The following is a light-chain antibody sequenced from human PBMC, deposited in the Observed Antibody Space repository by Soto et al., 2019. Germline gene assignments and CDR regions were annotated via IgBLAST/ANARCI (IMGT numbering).Light chain of an antibody. Sequence: IVLTQSPATLSVSPGERATLSCRASQSVSSNLAWHQQRPGQAPRLLIYGASTRATGVPARFSGSESGTDFTLTISSLEPEDFAVYYCQQRSNWPLTFGQGTRLEIK. CDR3: QQRSNWPLT. CDR2: GAS. J-gene: IGKJ5*01. V-gene: IGKV3-11*01. CDR1: QSVSSN.